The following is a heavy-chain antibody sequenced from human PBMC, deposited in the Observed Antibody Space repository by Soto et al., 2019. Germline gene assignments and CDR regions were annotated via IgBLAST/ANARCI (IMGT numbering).Heavy chain of an antibody. CDR3: ARQGCTSTSCYDV. J-gene: IGHJ6*02. V-gene: IGHV4-31*03. Sequence: SETLSLTCSVSRGSLSSGGYYWDWIRQQPGKGLEWIGYIYSSGTTHYNPSLKSRVIISVDTSKNQFSLKLSSVTAADTAVYFCARQGCTSTSCYDVWGQGTTVTVSS. D-gene: IGHD2-2*01. CDR1: RGSLSSGGYY. CDR2: IYSSGTT.